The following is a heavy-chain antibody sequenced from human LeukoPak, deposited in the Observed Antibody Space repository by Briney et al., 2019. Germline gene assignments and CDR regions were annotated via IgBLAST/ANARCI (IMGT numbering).Heavy chain of an antibody. V-gene: IGHV4-61*01. CDR1: GGSISSGSYY. Sequence: SETLSLTCTVSGGSISSGSYYWSWIRQPPGKGLEWIGYIYYSGSTNYNPSLKSRVTISVDTSKNQFSLKLSSVTAADTAVYYCARDLEGPFDYWGQGTLVTVSS. CDR3: ARDLEGPFDY. J-gene: IGHJ4*02. CDR2: IYYSGST.